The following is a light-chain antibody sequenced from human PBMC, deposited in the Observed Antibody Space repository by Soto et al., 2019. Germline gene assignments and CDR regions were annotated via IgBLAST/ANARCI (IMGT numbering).Light chain of an antibody. Sequence: DIQMTQSPSSLSASVGDRVTITCRASQSIYKYLPWYQQKPGKAPNLLIYSASTLQSGVPSRFSGRRPGTDFTATILCLQPEHFACYYCQQSHIPRPSFGQGTKVEFK. CDR2: SAS. CDR3: QQSHIPRPS. V-gene: IGKV1-39*01. J-gene: IGKJ1*01. CDR1: QSIYKY.